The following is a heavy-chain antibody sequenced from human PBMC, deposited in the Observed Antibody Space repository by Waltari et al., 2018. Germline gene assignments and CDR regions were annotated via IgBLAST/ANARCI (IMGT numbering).Heavy chain of an antibody. D-gene: IGHD5-12*01. J-gene: IGHJ5*02. Sequence: QVQLVESGGGVVQPGRSLRLSCAASGFTFSSYAMHWVRQAPGKGLEWVAVISYDGSNKDYADSVKGRFTISRDNSKNTLYLQMNSLRAEDTAVYYCARGEMATISWGQGTLVTVSS. CDR2: ISYDGSNK. CDR1: GFTFSSYA. CDR3: ARGEMATIS. V-gene: IGHV3-30-3*01.